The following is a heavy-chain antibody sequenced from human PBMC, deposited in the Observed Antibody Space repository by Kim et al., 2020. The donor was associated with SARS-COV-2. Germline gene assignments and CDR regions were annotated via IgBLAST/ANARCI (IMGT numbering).Heavy chain of an antibody. V-gene: IGHV3-23*01. CDR3: AKDGRITIFGVVITQTYYFDY. CDR2: ISGSGGST. CDR1: GFTVSSYA. D-gene: IGHD3-3*01. J-gene: IGHJ4*02. Sequence: GGSLRLSCAASGFTVSSYAMSWVRQAPGKGLEWVSAISGSGGSTYYADSVKGRFTISRDNYKNTLYLQMNSLRAEDTAVYYCAKDGRITIFGVVITQTYYFDYWGQGTLVTVSS.